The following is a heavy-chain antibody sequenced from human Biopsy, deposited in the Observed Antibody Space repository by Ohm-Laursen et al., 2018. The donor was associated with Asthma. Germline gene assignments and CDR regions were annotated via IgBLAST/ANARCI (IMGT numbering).Heavy chain of an antibody. CDR2: LIPVLGTP. D-gene: IGHD5-12*01. CDR1: GDSFSNYA. CDR3: ARGYSGSDRIVYYYSGLEV. Sequence: SVKVSCKASGDSFSNYAISWVRQAPGQGLEWMGGLIPVLGTPDHAQMFGGRVTITADESTSTAYMELSSLSSEDTAVYYCARGYSGSDRIVYYYSGLEVWAKGPRSPSL. V-gene: IGHV1-69*13. J-gene: IGHJ6*02.